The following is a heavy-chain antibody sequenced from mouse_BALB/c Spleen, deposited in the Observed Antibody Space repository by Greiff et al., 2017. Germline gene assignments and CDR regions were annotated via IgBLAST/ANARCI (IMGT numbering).Heavy chain of an antibody. CDR2: INPGSGGT. CDR1: GYAFTNYL. Sequence: VQLQQSGAELVRPGTSVKVSCKASGYAFTNYLIEWVKQRPGQGLEWIGVINPGSGGTNYNEKFKGKATLTADKSSSTAYMQLSSLTSDDSAVYFCARGGYRYGGPMDYWGQGTSVTVSS. D-gene: IGHD2-14*01. V-gene: IGHV1-54*03. CDR3: ARGGYRYGGPMDY. J-gene: IGHJ4*01.